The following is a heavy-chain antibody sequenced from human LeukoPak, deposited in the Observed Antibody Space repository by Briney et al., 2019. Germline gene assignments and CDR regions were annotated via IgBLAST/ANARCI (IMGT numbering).Heavy chain of an antibody. D-gene: IGHD6-19*01. V-gene: IGHV1-2*02. CDR3: ATAPLNGYTSGWYSFDY. Sequence: ASVKVSCKASGYTFTGYYMHWVRQAPGQGLEWMGWINPNSGGTNYAQKFQDRVTMTRDTSISTASMELKRLRSDDTAVYYCATAPLNGYTSGWYSFDYWGQGTLVTVSS. CDR1: GYTFTGYY. J-gene: IGHJ4*02. CDR2: INPNSGGT.